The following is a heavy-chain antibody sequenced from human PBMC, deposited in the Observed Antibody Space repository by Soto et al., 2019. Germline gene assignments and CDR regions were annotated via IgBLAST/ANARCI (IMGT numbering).Heavy chain of an antibody. Sequence: PSETLSLTCTVSGGSISSGGYYWSWIRQHPGKGLEWIGYIYYSGSTYYNPSLKSRVTIAVDTSKNQFSLKLSSVTAADTAVYYCARGGIVVVPAGGRYYYGMDVWGQGTTVTVSS. J-gene: IGHJ6*02. V-gene: IGHV4-31*03. CDR3: ARGGIVVVPAGGRYYYGMDV. D-gene: IGHD2-2*01. CDR2: IYYSGST. CDR1: GGSISSGGYY.